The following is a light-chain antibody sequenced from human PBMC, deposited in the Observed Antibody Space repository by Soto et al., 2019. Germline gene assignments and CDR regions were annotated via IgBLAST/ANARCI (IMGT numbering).Light chain of an antibody. Sequence: EIVLTQYPDTLSLSPGERATLSCRASQSVSNNYLAWYQQKPGQAPRLLIYGASNRATGIPARFSGSGSGTEFTLTISSLQSEDFAFYYCQQYNDWPRTFGQGTKVDIK. CDR3: QQYNDWPRT. V-gene: IGKV3D-15*01. J-gene: IGKJ1*01. CDR1: QSVSNN. CDR2: GAS.